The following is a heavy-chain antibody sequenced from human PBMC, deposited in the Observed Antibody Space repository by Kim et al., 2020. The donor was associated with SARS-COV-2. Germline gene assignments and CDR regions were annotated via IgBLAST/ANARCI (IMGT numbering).Heavy chain of an antibody. D-gene: IGHD4-17*01. J-gene: IGHJ4*02. V-gene: IGHV4-4*02. CDR3: ARDYGDYPYYFDY. Sequence: YHPTLKSRVTLSVYKAKNQFSLKLSSVTAADTAVYYCARDYGDYPYYFDYWGQGTLVTVSS.